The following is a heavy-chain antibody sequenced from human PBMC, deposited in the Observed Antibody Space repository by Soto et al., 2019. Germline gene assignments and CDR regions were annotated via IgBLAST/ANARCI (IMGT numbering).Heavy chain of an antibody. D-gene: IGHD6-13*01. V-gene: IGHV5-51*01. CDR2: IYPGDSDT. Sequence: GESLKISCKGSGYSFTSYWIGWVRQMPGKGLEWTGIIYPGDSDTRYSPSFQGQVTISADKSISTAYLQWSSLKASDTAMYYCARAIAAAGTWYYYGMDVWGQGTTVTVSS. J-gene: IGHJ6*02. CDR1: GYSFTSYW. CDR3: ARAIAAAGTWYYYGMDV.